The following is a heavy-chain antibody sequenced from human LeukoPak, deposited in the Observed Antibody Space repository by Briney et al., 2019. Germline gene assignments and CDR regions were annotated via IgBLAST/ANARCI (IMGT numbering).Heavy chain of an antibody. D-gene: IGHD6-13*01. Sequence: PGGSLRLSCAASGFTFSSYSMNWVRQAPGKGLGWVAVISHDGTNKYYADSVKGRFTISRDNSKNTLYLQMNSLRAEDTAVYYCANNRYSTNYFDYWGQGTLVTVSS. V-gene: IGHV3-30*04. CDR1: GFTFSSYS. CDR2: ISHDGTNK. J-gene: IGHJ4*02. CDR3: ANNRYSTNYFDY.